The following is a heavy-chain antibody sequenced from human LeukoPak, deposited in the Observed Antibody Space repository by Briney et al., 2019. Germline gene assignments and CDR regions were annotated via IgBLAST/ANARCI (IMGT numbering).Heavy chain of an antibody. V-gene: IGHV4-4*02. D-gene: IGHD6-13*01. CDR2: IHHSGST. CDR1: GGSISSSNW. J-gene: IGHJ4*02. CDR3: ARGLSSSWYGGGYYFDY. Sequence: SGTLSLACAVSGGSISSSNWWSWVRQPPGKGLEWIGEIHHSGSTNYNPSLKSRVTISVDKSKNQFSLKLSSVTAADTAVYYCARGLSSSWYGGGYYFDYWGQGTLVTVSS.